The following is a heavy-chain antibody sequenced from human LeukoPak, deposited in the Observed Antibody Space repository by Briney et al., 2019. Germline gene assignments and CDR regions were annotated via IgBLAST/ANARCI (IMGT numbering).Heavy chain of an antibody. D-gene: IGHD6-19*01. J-gene: IGHJ4*02. CDR2: ISAYNGNT. CDR3: ARQVEGWQWLAHFDY. Sequence: ASVKVSCKAPGYTFTSYGISWVRQAPGQGLEWMGWISAYNGNTNYAQKLQGRVTMTTDTSTSTAYMELRSLRSDDTAVYYCARQVEGWQWLAHFDYWGQGTLVTVSS. CDR1: GYTFTSYG. V-gene: IGHV1-18*01.